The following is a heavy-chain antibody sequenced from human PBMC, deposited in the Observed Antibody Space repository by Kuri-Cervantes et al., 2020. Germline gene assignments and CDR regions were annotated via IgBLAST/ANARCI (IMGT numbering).Heavy chain of an antibody. CDR1: GFTFNNYA. CDR3: ARGYSSSGGPWGY. J-gene: IGHJ4*02. V-gene: IGHV3-72*01. D-gene: IGHD6-6*01. Sequence: GGSLRLSCVVSGFTFNNYAMSWVRQAPGKGLEWVARTRNKAYSYTTEYAASVKGRFTISRDDSKNSVYLQMNTVKTEDTAVYYCARGYSSSGGPWGYWGQGTLVTVSS. CDR2: TRNKAYSYTT.